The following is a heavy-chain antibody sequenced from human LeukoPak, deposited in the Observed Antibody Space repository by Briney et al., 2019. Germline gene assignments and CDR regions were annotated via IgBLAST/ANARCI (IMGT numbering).Heavy chain of an antibody. CDR3: TRVSLSGTSTRDY. J-gene: IGHJ4*02. CDR2: INTYNGIT. Sequence: ASVKVSCKASGYTLTSYAISWVRQAPGQGLEWMGWINTYNGITDYAQKFQGRINMTTDTSTNTAYMDLRSLRPDDTAMYYCTRVSLSGTSTRDYWGQGALVTVSS. CDR1: GYTLTSYA. V-gene: IGHV1-18*01. D-gene: IGHD1-20*01.